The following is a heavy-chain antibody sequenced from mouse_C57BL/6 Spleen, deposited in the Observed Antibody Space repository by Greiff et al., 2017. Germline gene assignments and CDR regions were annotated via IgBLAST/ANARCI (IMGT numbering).Heavy chain of an antibody. Sequence: QVQLKQPGAELVKPGASVKLSCKASGYTFTSYWMHWVKQRPGRGLEWIGRIDPNSGGTKYNEKFKSKATLTVDKPSSTAYMQLSSLTSEDSAVYYCASYDYDGHYYAMDYWGQGTSVTVSS. CDR3: ASYDYDGHYYAMDY. CDR1: GYTFTSYW. J-gene: IGHJ4*01. V-gene: IGHV1-72*01. D-gene: IGHD2-4*01. CDR2: IDPNSGGT.